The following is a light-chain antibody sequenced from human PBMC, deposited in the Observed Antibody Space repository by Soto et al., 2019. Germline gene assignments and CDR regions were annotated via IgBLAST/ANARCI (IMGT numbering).Light chain of an antibody. CDR1: QGIRDD. CDR2: AAS. J-gene: IGKJ4*01. Sequence: AIQMTQSPSSLSASVGDRVTITCRASQGIRDDLGWYQQKPGKAPKLLISAASSLQSGVPSRFSGSGSGTDFTLTISSLQPEDFATYYCLQDYNYPLTFGGGTKVEIK. CDR3: LQDYNYPLT. V-gene: IGKV1-6*01.